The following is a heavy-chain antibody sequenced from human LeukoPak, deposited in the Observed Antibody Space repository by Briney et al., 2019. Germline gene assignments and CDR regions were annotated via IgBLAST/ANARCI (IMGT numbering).Heavy chain of an antibody. CDR3: ARGASSGYYAFDI. D-gene: IGHD3-22*01. CDR1: GFTFSSYA. CDR2: ISYDGSNK. Sequence: GGSLRLSCAASGFTFSSYAMHWVRQAPGKGLEWVAVISYDGSNKYYADSVKGQFTISRDNSKNTLYLQMNSLRAEDTAVYYCARGASSGYYAFDIWGQGTMVTVSS. V-gene: IGHV3-30*01. J-gene: IGHJ3*02.